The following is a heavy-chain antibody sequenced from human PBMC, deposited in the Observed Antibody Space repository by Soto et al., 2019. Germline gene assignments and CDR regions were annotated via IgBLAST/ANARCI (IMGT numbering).Heavy chain of an antibody. CDR3: AAGPRLEMAAVYY. J-gene: IGHJ4*02. CDR2: IVVGSGNT. CDR1: GLTFTSSA. V-gene: IGHV1-58*01. Sequence: QMQLVQSGPEVKKPGTSVKVSCKASGLTFTSSAVQWVRQARGQRLEWIGCIVVGSGNTNYAQKFQERVTITRDMSTSTAYMELSSLRSEDTAVYYCAAGPRLEMAAVYYWGQGTLVTVSS. D-gene: IGHD6-19*01.